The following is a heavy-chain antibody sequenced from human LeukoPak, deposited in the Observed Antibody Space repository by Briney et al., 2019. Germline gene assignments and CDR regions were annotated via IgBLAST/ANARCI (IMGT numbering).Heavy chain of an antibody. CDR1: GGSISSGGYY. V-gene: IGHV4-31*03. CDR2: IYYSGST. CDR3: ARGQMVRGVLDR. D-gene: IGHD3-10*01. J-gene: IGHJ4*02. Sequence: SETLSLTCSVSGGSISSGGYYWSWIRQHPGKGLEWIGYIYYSGSTYYNPSLKSRVTISVDTSKNQFSLKLSSVTAADTAVYYCARGQMVRGVLDRWGQGTLVTVSS.